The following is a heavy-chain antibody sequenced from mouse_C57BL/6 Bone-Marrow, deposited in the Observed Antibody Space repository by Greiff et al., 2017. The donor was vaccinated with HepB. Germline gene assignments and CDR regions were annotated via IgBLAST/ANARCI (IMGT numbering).Heavy chain of an antibody. J-gene: IGHJ4*01. CDR2: INPSTGGT. D-gene: IGHD1-1*01. CDR3: ARSTTVVGDYYAMDY. Sequence: VQLQQSGPELVKPGASVKISCKASGYSFTGYYMNWVKQSPEKSLEWIGEINPSTGGTTYNQKFKAKATLTVDKSSSTAYMQLKSLTSEDSAVYYCARSTTVVGDYYAMDYWGQGTSVTVSS. V-gene: IGHV1-42*01. CDR1: GYSFTGYY.